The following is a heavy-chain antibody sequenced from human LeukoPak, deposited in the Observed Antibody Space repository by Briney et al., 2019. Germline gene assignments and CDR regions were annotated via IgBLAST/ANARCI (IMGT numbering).Heavy chain of an antibody. Sequence: SETLSLTCAVYGGSFSGYYWSWIRQPPGKGLEWIGEINHSGSTNYNPSLKSRVTISVDTSKNQFSLKLSSVTAADTAVYYCARVSDLLLWFGESRTRDAFDIWGQGTMVTVSS. V-gene: IGHV4-34*01. CDR3: ARVSDLLLWFGESRTRDAFDI. J-gene: IGHJ3*02. D-gene: IGHD3-10*01. CDR2: INHSGST. CDR1: GGSFSGYY.